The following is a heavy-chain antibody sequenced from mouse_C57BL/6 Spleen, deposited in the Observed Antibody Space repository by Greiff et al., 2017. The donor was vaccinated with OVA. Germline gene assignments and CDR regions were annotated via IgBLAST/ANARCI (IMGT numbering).Heavy chain of an antibody. CDR2: IDPSDSYT. CDR3: ARDGPWYVDV. D-gene: IGHD2-3*01. CDR1: GYTFTSYW. Sequence: QVQLQQPGAELVKPGASVKLSCKASGYTFTSYWMQWVKQRPGQGLEWIGEIDPSDSYTNYNQKFKGKATLTVDTSSSTAYMQLSSLTSEDSAVYYCARDGPWYVDVWGTGTTVTVSS. V-gene: IGHV1-50*01. J-gene: IGHJ1*03.